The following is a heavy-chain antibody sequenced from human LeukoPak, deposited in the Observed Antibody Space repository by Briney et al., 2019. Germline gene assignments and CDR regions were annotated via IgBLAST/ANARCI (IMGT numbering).Heavy chain of an antibody. CDR1: GFTLSDYY. CDR2: INSISSNT. J-gene: IGHJ5*02. CDR3: ARGGATRFDP. V-gene: IGHV3-11*06. D-gene: IGHD1-26*01. Sequence: GGSLRLSCAASGFTLSDYYMSWIRQAPGKGLEWISTINSISSNTKYADSVKGRFTVSRGNAKNSLYLQVNSLRDEDTAVYYCARGGATRFDPWGQGTLVTVSS.